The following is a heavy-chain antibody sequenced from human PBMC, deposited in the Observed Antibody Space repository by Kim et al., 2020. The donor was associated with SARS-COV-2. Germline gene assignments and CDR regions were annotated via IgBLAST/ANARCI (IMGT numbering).Heavy chain of an antibody. D-gene: IGHD3-10*01. J-gene: IGHJ4*02. Sequence: VKGRFTISRDNSKTTLYLQMNSLRAEDTAVYYCAKSLGYYGSGSYSYFDYWGQGTLVTVSS. CDR3: AKSLGYYGSGSYSYFDY. V-gene: IGHV3-30*02.